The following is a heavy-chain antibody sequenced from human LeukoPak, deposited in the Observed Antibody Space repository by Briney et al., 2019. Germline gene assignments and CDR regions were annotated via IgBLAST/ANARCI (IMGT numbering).Heavy chain of an antibody. D-gene: IGHD2/OR15-2a*01. Sequence: PGGSLRLSCAASGFACYWMTWVRQAPGKGLGWVANIKPDGSGKNYVDSVKGRFTISRDNAKNSLYLQMRGLRVEDTAVYYCSSQPAVLDLDCWGQGALVTVSS. CDR3: SSQPAVLDLDC. CDR2: IKPDGSGK. V-gene: IGHV3-7*01. CDR1: GFACYW. J-gene: IGHJ4*02.